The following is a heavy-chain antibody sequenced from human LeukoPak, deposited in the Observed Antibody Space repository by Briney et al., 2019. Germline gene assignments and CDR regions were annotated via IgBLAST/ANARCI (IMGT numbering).Heavy chain of an antibody. CDR3: AKDYSSTEILRYFDWLFPAGY. J-gene: IGHJ4*02. CDR2: ISYDGSNK. D-gene: IGHD3-9*01. Sequence: GGSLRLSCAASGFTFSSYAMHWVRQAPGKGLEWVAVISYDGSNKYYADSVKGRFTISRDNSKNTLYLQMNSLRAEDTAVYYCAKDYSSTEILRYFDWLFPAGYWGQGTLVTVSS. V-gene: IGHV3-30*04. CDR1: GFTFSSYA.